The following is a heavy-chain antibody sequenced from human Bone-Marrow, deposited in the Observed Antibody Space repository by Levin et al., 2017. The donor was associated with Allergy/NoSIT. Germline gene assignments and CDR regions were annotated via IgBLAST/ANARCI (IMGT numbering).Heavy chain of an antibody. CDR2: ISSSSNNI. J-gene: IGHJ1*01. D-gene: IGHD2-2*01. CDR1: GFTFSDYS. V-gene: IGHV3-48*04. Sequence: GESLKISCAASGFTFSDYSMNWVRQVPGKGLEWVSYISSSSNNIYYAVSVRGRFTISRDNAKNSLYLQMNSLRAEDTAVYFCARDRDCITTTCLDPEYFQNWGQGTLVTVSS. CDR3: ARDRDCITTTCLDPEYFQN.